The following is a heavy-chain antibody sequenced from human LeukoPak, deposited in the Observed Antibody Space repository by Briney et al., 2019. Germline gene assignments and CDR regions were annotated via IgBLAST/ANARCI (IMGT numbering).Heavy chain of an antibody. CDR3: ARVDAYYDFWSGYPYYFDY. V-gene: IGHV1-18*01. CDR2: ISAYNGNT. D-gene: IGHD3-3*01. CDR1: GYTFTSYG. Sequence: ASVKASCKASGYTFTSYGISWVRQAPGQGLEWMGWISAYNGNTNYAQKLQGRVTMTTDTSTSTAYMELRSLRSDDTAVYYCARVDAYYDFWSGYPYYFDYWGQGTLVTVSS. J-gene: IGHJ4*02.